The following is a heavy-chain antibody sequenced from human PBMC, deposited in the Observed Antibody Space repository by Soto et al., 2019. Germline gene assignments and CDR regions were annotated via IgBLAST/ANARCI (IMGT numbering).Heavy chain of an antibody. J-gene: IGHJ4*02. CDR2: ISGSGSTI. Sequence: PGGSLRLSCAASGLPFISYAVSWVRQAPGKGPEWISSISGSGSTIYYADSVKGRFTISRDNSKNTLYLQMSSLRAEDTAVYYCAKVFYYYDSSGYYYFDYRGRGTLVTVSS. CDR3: AKVFYYYDSSGYYYFDY. CDR1: GLPFISYA. D-gene: IGHD3-22*01. V-gene: IGHV3-23*01.